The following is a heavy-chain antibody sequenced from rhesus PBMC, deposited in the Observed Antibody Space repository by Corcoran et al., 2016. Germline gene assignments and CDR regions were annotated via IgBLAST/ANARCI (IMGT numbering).Heavy chain of an antibody. D-gene: IGHD6-25*01. CDR2: IYGGSGST. CDR3: ARYSYSGSWKYVDY. J-gene: IGHJ4*01. Sequence: QVQLQESGPGLVKPSETLSLTCAVSGGSISTNYWSWIRQSPGKGREWIGYIYGGSGSTIYNPPRKSRVTISTDTSKNQFSLKLTSMTAADTAVYFCARYSYSGSWKYVDYWGQGVLVTVSS. CDR1: GGSISTNY. V-gene: IGHV4-147*01.